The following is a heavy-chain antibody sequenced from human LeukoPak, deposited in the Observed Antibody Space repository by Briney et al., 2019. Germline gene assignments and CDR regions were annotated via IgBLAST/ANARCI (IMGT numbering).Heavy chain of an antibody. CDR2: IYYTGST. J-gene: IGHJ3*02. CDR1: GGSISSYY. V-gene: IGHV4-59*01. Sequence: SETLSLTCTVSGGSISSYYWSWIRQPPGKGLGWIGYIYYTGSTNYNPSLKSRVTISVDTSKNQVSLKLSSVTAADTAVYYCARDYTMTHAFDIWGQGTMVTVSS. CDR3: ARDYTMTHAFDI. D-gene: IGHD3-22*01.